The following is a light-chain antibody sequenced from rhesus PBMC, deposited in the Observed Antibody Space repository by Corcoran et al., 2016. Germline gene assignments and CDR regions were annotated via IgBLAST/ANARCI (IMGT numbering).Light chain of an antibody. CDR2: KAA. J-gene: IGKJ2*01. Sequence: DIQMTQSPSSLSASVGDQVTIPCRASQGISSWLAWFQQKPGKAPKLLIFKAASLQGGAPSRFSGIGSGTDFTLTISSLQPEDFATYYCLQYSSSPYSFGQGTKVEIK. CDR1: QGISSW. V-gene: IGKV1-22*01. CDR3: LQYSSSPYS.